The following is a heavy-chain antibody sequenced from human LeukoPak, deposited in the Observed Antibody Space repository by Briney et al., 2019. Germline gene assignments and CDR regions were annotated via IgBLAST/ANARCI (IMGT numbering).Heavy chain of an antibody. CDR1: GGSFSDYY. V-gene: IGHV4-34*01. CDR3: AKSNGYGLVDI. Sequence: SETLSLTCAVYGGSFSDYYWSWIRQPPGKGLEWIGEINHSGRTNYNPSLKSRVTISLDTSRNQFSLKLTSVTAADTAVYYCAKSNGYGLVDIWGQGTMVTVSS. CDR2: INHSGRT. J-gene: IGHJ3*02. D-gene: IGHD3-10*01.